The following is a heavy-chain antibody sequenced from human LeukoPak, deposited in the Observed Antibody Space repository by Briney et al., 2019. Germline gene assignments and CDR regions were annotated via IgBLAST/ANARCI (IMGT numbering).Heavy chain of an antibody. CDR3: AKDRIRYYYDSSGNEYFQH. Sequence: SGGSLRLSCAASGFTFSSYAMSWVRQAPGKGLEWVSAISGSGGSTYYADSVKGRFTISRGNSKNTLYLQMNSLRAEDTAVYYCAKDRIRYYYDSSGNEYFQHWGQGTLVTVSS. V-gene: IGHV3-23*01. CDR2: ISGSGGST. CDR1: GFTFSSYA. J-gene: IGHJ1*01. D-gene: IGHD3-22*01.